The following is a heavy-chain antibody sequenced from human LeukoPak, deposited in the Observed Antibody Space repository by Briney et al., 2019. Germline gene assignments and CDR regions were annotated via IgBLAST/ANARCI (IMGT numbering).Heavy chain of an antibody. CDR2: INHSGST. V-gene: IGHV4-34*01. J-gene: IGHJ4*02. Sequence: SETLSLTCAVYGGSFSGYYWSWIRQPPGEGLEWIGEINHSGSTNYNPSLKSRVTISVDTSKNQFSLKLSSVTAADTAVYYCARVSPYCSSTSCYRYFGYWGQGTLVTVSS. D-gene: IGHD2-2*01. CDR1: GGSFSGYY. CDR3: ARVSPYCSSTSCYRYFGY.